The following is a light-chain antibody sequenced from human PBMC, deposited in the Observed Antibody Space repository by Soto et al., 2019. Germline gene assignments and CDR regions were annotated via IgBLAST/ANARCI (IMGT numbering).Light chain of an antibody. CDR1: SNDIGHYNS. V-gene: IGLV2-14*01. Sequence: QSALTQPASMSGSPGQSITISCTGTSNDIGHYNSVSWYQQHPAKAPKVIISEVSNRPSGISNRFSGSKSGNTAFLTISGLQAEDEADYYCASYTRTGTLIFGGGTKLTVL. J-gene: IGLJ2*01. CDR2: EVS. CDR3: ASYTRTGTLI.